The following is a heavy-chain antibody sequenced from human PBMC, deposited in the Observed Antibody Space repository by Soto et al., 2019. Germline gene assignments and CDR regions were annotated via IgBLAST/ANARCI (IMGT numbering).Heavy chain of an antibody. CDR3: AREGDYGDYEGEGYFDY. D-gene: IGHD4-17*01. CDR2: IIPIFGTA. J-gene: IGHJ4*02. V-gene: IGHV1-69*12. Sequence: QVQLVQSGAEVKKPGSSVKVSCKASGGTFSSYAISWVRQAPGQGLEWMGGIIPIFGTANYAQKFQGRVTITADEVTSTAGMELRSLRSEDTAVYYCAREGDYGDYEGEGYFDYWGQGTLVTVSS. CDR1: GGTFSSYA.